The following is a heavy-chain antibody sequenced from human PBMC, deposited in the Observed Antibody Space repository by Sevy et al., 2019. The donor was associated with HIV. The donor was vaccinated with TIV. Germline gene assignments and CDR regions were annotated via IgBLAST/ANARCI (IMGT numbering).Heavy chain of an antibody. CDR1: GFTFSSYW. CDR3: ARVFEGLEGYCSGGSCFPRSYYYGMDV. D-gene: IGHD2-15*01. V-gene: IGHV3-74*01. J-gene: IGHJ6*02. CDR2: INSDGSST. Sequence: GGCLRLSCAASGFTFSSYWMHWVRQAPGKGLVWVSRINSDGSSTSYADSVKVRFTISRDNAKNTLYLQMNSLRAEDTAVYYCARVFEGLEGYCSGGSCFPRSYYYGMDVWGQGTTVTVSS.